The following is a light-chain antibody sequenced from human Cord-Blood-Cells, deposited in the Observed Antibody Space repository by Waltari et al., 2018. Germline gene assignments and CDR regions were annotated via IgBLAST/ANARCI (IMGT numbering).Light chain of an antibody. Sequence: QSALTQPASVSGSPGQSITISCTGTSSDGGGYNYVSGYQQHPGKAPKLMIYDVSNRPSGVSNRFSGSKSGNTASLTISGLQAEDEADYYCSSYTSSSVVFGGGTKLTVL. J-gene: IGLJ2*01. CDR1: SSDGGGYNY. V-gene: IGLV2-14*01. CDR3: SSYTSSSVV. CDR2: DVS.